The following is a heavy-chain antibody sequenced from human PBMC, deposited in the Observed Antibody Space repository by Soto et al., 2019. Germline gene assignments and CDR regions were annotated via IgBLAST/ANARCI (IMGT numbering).Heavy chain of an antibody. D-gene: IGHD4-4*01. CDR2: MNPKSANT. J-gene: IGHJ4*02. CDR1: RYTFISYD. V-gene: IGHV1-8*01. Sequence: QVQLVQSGTEVKKPGASVKVSCEASRYTFISYDINWVRQATGQGLEWMGWMNPKSANTGYAQNFQGRGTMTRXXSXSXXYMELSSLRSEDTAVYYCARSPSWETTVTPYYFDYWGQGTLVTVSS. CDR3: ARSPSWETTVTPYYFDY.